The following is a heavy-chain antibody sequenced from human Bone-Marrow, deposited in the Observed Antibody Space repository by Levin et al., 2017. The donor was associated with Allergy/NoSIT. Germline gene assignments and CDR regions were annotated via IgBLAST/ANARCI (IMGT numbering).Heavy chain of an antibody. Sequence: AGGSLRLSCAASGFTFNHYGMNWVRQAPGKGLEWVAFMSYDGTQKYFGDSVKGRFAISRDDSKSTLFLQMNSLRPEDTAMYYCTKDWLNMAVVTVASTPFDYWGQGVLVTVSS. V-gene: IGHV3-30*18. CDR2: MSYDGTQK. CDR1: GFTFNHYG. D-gene: IGHD2-21*02. J-gene: IGHJ4*02. CDR3: TKDWLNMAVVTVASTPFDY.